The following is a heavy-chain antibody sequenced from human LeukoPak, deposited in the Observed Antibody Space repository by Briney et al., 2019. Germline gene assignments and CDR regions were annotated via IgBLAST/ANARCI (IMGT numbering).Heavy chain of an antibody. J-gene: IGHJ4*02. CDR3: ARVARVANIDY. CDR2: INHSGST. D-gene: IGHD4-23*01. CDR1: GGSFSGYY. V-gene: IGHV4-34*01. Sequence: SETLSLTCAVYGGSFSGYYWSWIRQPPGKGLEWIGEINHSGSTNYNPSLKSRVTVSVDTSKNQFSLKLSSVTAADTAVYYCARVARVANIDYWGQGTLVTLSS.